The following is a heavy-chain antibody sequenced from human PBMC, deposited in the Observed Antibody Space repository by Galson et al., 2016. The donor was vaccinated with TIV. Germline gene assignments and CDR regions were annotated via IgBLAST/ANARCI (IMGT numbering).Heavy chain of an antibody. J-gene: IGHJ6*02. CDR3: VKMGCDYWDGSHYYFHGIDG. D-gene: IGHD3-3*01. V-gene: IGHV5-51*04. CDR2: IYPGDPDT. CDR1: GYTFKNQW. Sequence: QSGAEVKKPGESLKISCKASGYTFKNQWIGWVRQMPGKGLEWMGIIYPGDPDTRYSPSFPGRISISADKPISTAFLQWSSLEASDTAMYYCVKMGCDYWDGSHYYFHGIDGWGQGASVTVSS.